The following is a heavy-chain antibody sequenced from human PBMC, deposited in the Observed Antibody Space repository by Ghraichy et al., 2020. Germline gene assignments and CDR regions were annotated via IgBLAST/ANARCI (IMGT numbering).Heavy chain of an antibody. CDR3: VRVHDDGVD. Sequence: ASVKVSCKASGYTFIRFAMHWVRQAPGQRLEWVGWINAGNGKTKYSQKFQGRVTITRDTSATTAYMEVSSLRSEDTAMFYCVRVHDDGVDWGQGTMVTVSP. CDR2: INAGNGKT. D-gene: IGHD4-17*01. J-gene: IGHJ4*02. CDR1: GYTFIRFA. V-gene: IGHV1-3*01.